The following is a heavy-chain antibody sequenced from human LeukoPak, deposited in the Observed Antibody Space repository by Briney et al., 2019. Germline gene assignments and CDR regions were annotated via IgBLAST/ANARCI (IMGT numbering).Heavy chain of an antibody. Sequence: TLSLTCTVSSGSISSGGYYWSWIRQHPGKGLEWIGYIYYSGSTYYNPSLKSRVTISVDTSKNQFSLKLSSVTAADTAVYYCARDSRAITMVRGALSSYYYYYGMDVWGKGTTVTVSS. CDR2: IYYSGST. CDR3: ARDSRAITMVRGALSSYYYYYGMDV. J-gene: IGHJ6*04. D-gene: IGHD3-10*01. CDR1: SGSISSGGYY. V-gene: IGHV4-31*03.